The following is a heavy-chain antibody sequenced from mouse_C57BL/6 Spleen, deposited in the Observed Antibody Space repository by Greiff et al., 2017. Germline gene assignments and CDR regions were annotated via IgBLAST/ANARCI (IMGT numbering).Heavy chain of an antibody. Sequence: VKLMESGPELVKPGASVKISCKASGYAFSSSWMNWVKQRPGKGLEWIGRIYPGDGDTNYNGKFKGKATLTADKSSSTAYMQLSSLTSEDSAVYFCARLGSNYTLYAMDYWGQGTSVTVSS. V-gene: IGHV1-82*01. CDR2: IYPGDGDT. D-gene: IGHD2-5*01. CDR1: GYAFSSSW. J-gene: IGHJ4*01. CDR3: ARLGSNYTLYAMDY.